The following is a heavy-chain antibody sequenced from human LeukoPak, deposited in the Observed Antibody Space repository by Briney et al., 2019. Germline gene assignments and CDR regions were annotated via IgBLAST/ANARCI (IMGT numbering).Heavy chain of an antibody. CDR1: Y. D-gene: IGHD3-22*01. V-gene: IGHV3-11*01. Sequence: YSGWIRQAPGKGLEWLSDISDTGHSIRYADSVKGRFTISRDNAKKSLYLQLNSLRAEDTAVYYCARDGSYYDTSAFYSDNWGQGTLVTVSS. CDR2: ISDTGHSI. CDR3: ARDGSYYDTSAFYSDN. J-gene: IGHJ4*02.